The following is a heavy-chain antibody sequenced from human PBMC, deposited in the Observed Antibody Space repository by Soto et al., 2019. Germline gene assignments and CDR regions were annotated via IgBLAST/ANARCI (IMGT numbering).Heavy chain of an antibody. J-gene: IGHJ5*02. D-gene: IGHD3-16*01. Sequence: QVQLQESGPGLVKPSGTLSLTCAVSNGSITSGNWWSWVRQPPGKGLEWIGDISQTGSTNYNPSLRSRVIISVDKSKTNSSLSLSSVTAADTAVYFCARVWGALAPIAGWFGPWGRGILVTVSS. CDR3: ARVWGALAPIAGWFGP. CDR2: ISQTGST. V-gene: IGHV4-4*02. CDR1: NGSITSGNW.